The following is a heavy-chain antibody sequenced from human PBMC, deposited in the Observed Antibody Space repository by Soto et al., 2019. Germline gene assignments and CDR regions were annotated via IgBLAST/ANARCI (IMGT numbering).Heavy chain of an antibody. J-gene: IGHJ5*02. Sequence: ASAKLSWKESGYVFTNNDRCWARQATGQGLEWMGWMNPGSGDTGYAQKFQGRVTMTRNISIATAYMELSSLRADDTAIYYCARMASFGSLNWFDPWGQGTLVTVSS. CDR3: ARMASFGSLNWFDP. D-gene: IGHD5-18*01. CDR1: GYVFTNND. V-gene: IGHV1-8*01. CDR2: MNPGSGDT.